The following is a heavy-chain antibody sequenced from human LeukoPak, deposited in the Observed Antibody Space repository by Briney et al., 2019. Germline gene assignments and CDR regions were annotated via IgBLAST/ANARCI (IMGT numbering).Heavy chain of an antibody. V-gene: IGHV3-23*01. Sequence: EPGGSLRLSCAASGFTFSSYAMSWVRQAPGKGLEWVSAISGSGGSTYYADSVKGRFTISRDNSKNTLYLQMNSLRAEDTAVYYCAKGTTVHYYDSSGYYCSFFDYWGQGTLVTVSS. CDR1: GFTFSSYA. CDR2: ISGSGGST. D-gene: IGHD3-22*01. J-gene: IGHJ4*02. CDR3: AKGTTVHYYDSSGYYCSFFDY.